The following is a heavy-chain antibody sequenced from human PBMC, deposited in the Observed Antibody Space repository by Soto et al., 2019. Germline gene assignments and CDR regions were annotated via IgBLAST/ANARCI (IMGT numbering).Heavy chain of an antibody. Sequence: ASVKVSCKASGYTFTGYYMHWVRQAPGQGLEWMGWINPNSGGTNYAQKFQGWVTMTRDTSISTACMELSRLRSDDTAVYYCARDGLAMVRGVMDYWGQGTLVTVSS. CDR1: GYTFTGYY. CDR2: INPNSGGT. D-gene: IGHD3-10*01. CDR3: ARDGLAMVRGVMDY. J-gene: IGHJ4*02. V-gene: IGHV1-2*04.